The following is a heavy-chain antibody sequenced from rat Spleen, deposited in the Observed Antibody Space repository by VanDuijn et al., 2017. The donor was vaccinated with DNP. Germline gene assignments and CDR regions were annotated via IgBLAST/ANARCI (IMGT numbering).Heavy chain of an antibody. D-gene: IGHD1-4*01. V-gene: IGHV2-41*01. Sequence: QVQLKESGPGLVQPSQTLSLTCTVAGFSLTSYNVHWVRQPPGKGLEWMGVIWNPGDTRYNPALKSRLSISKDTSKSKVFLKRNSLQTEDTAPYYWARDENGYTYYWFAYWGQGTLVTVSS. CDR3: ARDENGYTYYWFAY. J-gene: IGHJ3*01. CDR2: IWNPGDT. CDR1: GFSLTSYN.